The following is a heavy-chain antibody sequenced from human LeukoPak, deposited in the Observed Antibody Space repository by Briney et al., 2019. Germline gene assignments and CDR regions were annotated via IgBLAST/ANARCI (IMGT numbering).Heavy chain of an antibody. D-gene: IGHD3-16*02. CDR2: ISYDGSNK. CDR3: ASGGAILDY. J-gene: IGHJ4*02. Sequence: PGGSLRLSCAASGFTFSSYGMTWVRQAPGKGLEWVAVISYDGSNKDYADSVKGRFTISRDNSKNTLYLQMNSLRAEDTAVYYCASGGAILDYWGQGTLVTVSS. V-gene: IGHV3-30*03. CDR1: GFTFSSYG.